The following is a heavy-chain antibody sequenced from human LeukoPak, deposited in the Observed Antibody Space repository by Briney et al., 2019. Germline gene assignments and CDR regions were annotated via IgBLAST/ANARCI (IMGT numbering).Heavy chain of an antibody. CDR3: ARVRKMWLCDY. CDR2: IYYSGST. CDR1: GGSISSYY. D-gene: IGHD6-19*01. V-gene: IGHV4-59*08. Sequence: SETLSLTCTVSGGSISSYYWSWIRQPPGKGLEWIGYIYYSGSTNYNPSLKSRVTISVDTSKNQFSLKLSSVTAADTAVYYCARVRKMWLCDYWGQGTLVTVSS. J-gene: IGHJ4*02.